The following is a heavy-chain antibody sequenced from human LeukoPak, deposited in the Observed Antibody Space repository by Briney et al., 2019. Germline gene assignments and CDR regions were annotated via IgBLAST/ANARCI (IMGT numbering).Heavy chain of an antibody. CDR2: ISSSGSSI. J-gene: IGHJ4*02. Sequence: GRSLRLSCAASGFTFSDYYMSWIRQAPGKGLEWVSYISSSGSSIYYADSVQGRFTISRDNAKNSLYLQMNSLRAEDTAVYYCARDPKDIVLMVYAIHDYWGQGTLVTASS. D-gene: IGHD2-8*01. CDR1: GFTFSDYY. V-gene: IGHV3-11*04. CDR3: ARDPKDIVLMVYAIHDY.